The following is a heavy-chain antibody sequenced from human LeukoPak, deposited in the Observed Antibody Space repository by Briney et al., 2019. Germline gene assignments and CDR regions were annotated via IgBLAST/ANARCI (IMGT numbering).Heavy chain of an antibody. Sequence: ASVKVSCKASGYTFTGYYMHWVRQATGQGLEWMGWMNPNSGNTGYAQKFQGRVTITRNTSISTAYMELSSLRSEDTAVYYCAKTTKGRWYAFDIWGQGTMVTVSS. J-gene: IGHJ3*02. CDR1: GYTFTGYY. CDR3: AKTTKGRWYAFDI. CDR2: MNPNSGNT. D-gene: IGHD1-14*01. V-gene: IGHV1-8*03.